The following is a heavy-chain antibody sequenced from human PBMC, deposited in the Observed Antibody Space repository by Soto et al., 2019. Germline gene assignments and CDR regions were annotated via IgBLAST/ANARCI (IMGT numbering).Heavy chain of an antibody. D-gene: IGHD3-10*01. CDR1: GFTFSSYG. CDR2: IWYDGSNK. J-gene: IGHJ3*02. CDR3: ARGQGFGEPKNAFDI. V-gene: IGHV3-33*01. Sequence: QVQLVESGGGVVQPGRSLRLSCAASGFTFSSYGMHWVRQAPGKGLEWVAVIWYDGSNKYYADSVKGRFTISRDNSKNTLYLQMDSLRAEDTAVYYCARGQGFGEPKNAFDIWGQGTMVTVSS.